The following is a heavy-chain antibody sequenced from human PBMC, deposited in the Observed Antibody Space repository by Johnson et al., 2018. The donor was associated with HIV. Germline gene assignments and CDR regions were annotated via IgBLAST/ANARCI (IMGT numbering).Heavy chain of an antibody. CDR3: ARGSRYTYDYDDVHLLQAFDV. D-gene: IGHD3-22*01. Sequence: EMQLVESGGGLVQPGGSLRLSCVASGLTVSSNYMTWVRQSPGKGLECVSVIYSGDNTYYADSVKGRFTISRDSSKNTLYLQMTSLRAEDTAVYYCARGSRYTYDYDDVHLLQAFDVWGQGTMVTVSS. J-gene: IGHJ3*01. V-gene: IGHV3-66*02. CDR2: IYSGDNT. CDR1: GLTVSSNY.